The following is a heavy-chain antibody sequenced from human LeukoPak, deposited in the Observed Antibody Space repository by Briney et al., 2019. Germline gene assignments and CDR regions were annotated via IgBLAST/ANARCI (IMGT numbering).Heavy chain of an antibody. V-gene: IGHV3-73*01. CDR1: GFTFSGSA. CDR3: ARESLLWFGPDY. J-gene: IGHJ4*02. Sequence: GGSLRLSCAASGFTFSGSALHWVRQASGKWLEWIGRIRSKTNNYATTYAASVTGRFTISRDDAENTAYLQMNSLKTEDTAVYYCARESLLWFGPDYWGQGTLVTVSS. D-gene: IGHD3-10*01. CDR2: IRSKTNNYAT.